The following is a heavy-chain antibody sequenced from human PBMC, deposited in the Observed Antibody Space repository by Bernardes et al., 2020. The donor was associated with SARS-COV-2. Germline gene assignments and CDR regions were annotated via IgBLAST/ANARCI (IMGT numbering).Heavy chain of an antibody. CDR2: MNPDSANT. V-gene: IGHV1-8*01. J-gene: IGHJ5*02. D-gene: IGHD6-19*01. CDR3: ARGPIGVAGTRVFDWFDH. Sequence: ASVKVSCKASGYTFTNYDINWVRQAAGQGLEWMGWMNPDSANTGYAQTFQGRITMTRNTSISTAYMELSSLRSEDTAVYYCARGPIGVAGTRVFDWFDHWGRGTLVTVSS. CDR1: GYTFTNYD.